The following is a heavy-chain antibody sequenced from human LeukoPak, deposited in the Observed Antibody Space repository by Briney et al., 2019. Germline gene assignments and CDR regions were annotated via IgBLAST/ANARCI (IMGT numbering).Heavy chain of an antibody. Sequence: PSETLSLTCSVSGISITSRSYYWGWVRQPPGKGLEWIGSTIHYSGNTYYQPSLKSRVTISLDTSTNQFSLRLSSVTAADTAVYYCASLRERSYYARGFDYWGQGTLVTVSS. J-gene: IGHJ4*02. D-gene: IGHD1-26*01. CDR3: ASLRERSYYARGFDY. CDR1: GISITSRSYY. V-gene: IGHV4-39*01. CDR2: IHYSGNT.